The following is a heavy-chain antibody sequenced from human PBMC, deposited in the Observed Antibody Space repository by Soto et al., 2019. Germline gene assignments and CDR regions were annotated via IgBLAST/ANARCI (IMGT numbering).Heavy chain of an antibody. CDR3: TRLYNNFKFDP. CDR2: IKSKANNYAT. D-gene: IGHD3-10*01. J-gene: IGHJ5*02. Sequence: EVQLVESGGGLVQPGGSLKLSCAASGFTFSGSAMHWVRQASGKGLEWVGRIKSKANNYATAYAASVKGRFTISRDDSKNTAYLQMNSLKTEDTGVYYCTRLYNNFKFDPWGQGTLVTVSS. V-gene: IGHV3-73*02. CDR1: GFTFSGSA.